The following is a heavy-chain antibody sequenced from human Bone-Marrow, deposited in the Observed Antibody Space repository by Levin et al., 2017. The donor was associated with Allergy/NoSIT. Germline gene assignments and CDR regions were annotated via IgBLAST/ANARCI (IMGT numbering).Heavy chain of an antibody. V-gene: IGHV3-23*01. Sequence: PGGSLRLSCAASGFSFKRYAMSWVRQTPGKGLEWVSTITDSGDRAFYADSVKGRFTISRDNSRDTLNLQMTSLRADDTALYYCATIEYSSSDRSFYGLDVWGQGTSVTVS. CDR3: ATIEYSSSDRSFYGLDV. D-gene: IGHD6-6*01. J-gene: IGHJ6*02. CDR2: ITDSGDRA. CDR1: GFSFKRYA.